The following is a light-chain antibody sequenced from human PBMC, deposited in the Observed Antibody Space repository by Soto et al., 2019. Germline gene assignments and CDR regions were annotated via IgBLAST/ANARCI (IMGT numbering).Light chain of an antibody. J-gene: IGKJ1*01. CDR2: GAS. V-gene: IGKV3-20*01. CDR1: QSVSRH. CDR3: QQYETSRT. Sequence: EIVLPQSPAALSLSPGERATLSCRASQSVSRHLAWYQQKPGQAPRLLMYGASNRATGIPDRFSGSGSGTDFTLTINRLEPEDFAVYYCQQYETSRTFGQGTKVDIK.